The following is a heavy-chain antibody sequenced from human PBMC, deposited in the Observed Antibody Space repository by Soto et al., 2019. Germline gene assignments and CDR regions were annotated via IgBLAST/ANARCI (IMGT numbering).Heavy chain of an antibody. CDR3: ARVPSVSDFWSGYYSYYYYYGMDV. Sequence: QVQLQQWGAGLLKPSETLSLTCAVYGGSFSGYYWSWIRQPPGKGLEWIGEINHSGSTNYNPSLKSRVTISVDTSKNQFSLKLSSVTAADTAVYYCARVPSVSDFWSGYYSYYYYYGMDVWGQGTTVTVSS. CDR2: INHSGST. J-gene: IGHJ6*02. D-gene: IGHD3-3*01. CDR1: GGSFSGYY. V-gene: IGHV4-34*01.